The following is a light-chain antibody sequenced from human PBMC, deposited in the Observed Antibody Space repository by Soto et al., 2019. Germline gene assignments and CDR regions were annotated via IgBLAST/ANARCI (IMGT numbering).Light chain of an antibody. J-gene: IGLJ2*01. Sequence: QSALTQPASVSGSPGQSITISCTGTNSDVGAFNFVSWYQQHPGKAPKLMIYEVGNRPSGVSNRFSGSKSGNTASLTISGLQPEDEAVYFCSSYSTSNPLIFGGGTQLTVL. CDR1: NSDVGAFNF. CDR2: EVG. V-gene: IGLV2-14*01. CDR3: SSYSTSNPLI.